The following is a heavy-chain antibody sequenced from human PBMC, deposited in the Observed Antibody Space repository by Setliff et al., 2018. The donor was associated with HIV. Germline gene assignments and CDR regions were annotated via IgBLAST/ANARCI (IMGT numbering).Heavy chain of an antibody. J-gene: IGHJ4*02. CDR3: AAGYIYGNYAADY. CDR1: GDPLNTYA. V-gene: IGHV1-69*05. D-gene: IGHD5-18*01. Sequence: EASVKVSCKASGDPLNTYAISWVRQAPGQGLEWMGGVISTFGTEKYAQRFQDRVTITTDETTSTAYLEVRNLGSEDTAVYYCAAGYIYGNYAADYWGQGSPVTVS. CDR2: VISTFGTE.